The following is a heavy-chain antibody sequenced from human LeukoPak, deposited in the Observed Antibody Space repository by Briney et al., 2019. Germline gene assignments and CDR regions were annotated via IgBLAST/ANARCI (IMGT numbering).Heavy chain of an antibody. V-gene: IGHV4-59*08. Sequence: SETLSLTCTVSGGSISSYYWSWIRQPPGKGLEWIGYIYYSGSTNYNPSLKSRVTISVDTSKNQFSLKLSSVTAADTAVYYCARSVSSCYNYYFDYWGQGTLVTVSS. CDR2: IYYSGST. J-gene: IGHJ4*02. CDR3: ARSVSSCYNYYFDY. CDR1: GGSISSYY. D-gene: IGHD6-13*01.